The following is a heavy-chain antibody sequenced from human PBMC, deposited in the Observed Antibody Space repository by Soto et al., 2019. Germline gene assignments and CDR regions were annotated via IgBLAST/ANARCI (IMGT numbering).Heavy chain of an antibody. J-gene: IGHJ4*02. D-gene: IGHD1-26*01. CDR1: GYTFTSYN. Sequence: VASVKVSCKASGYTFTSYNINWVRQAPGQGLEWVAGSTSNSGNSDYAQKFQGRLTVTRDTSISTAYMELSSLSSEDTALYYCAAEYSGRYFNVLDFWGQGTLVTVSS. CDR3: AAEYSGRYFNVLDF. V-gene: IGHV1-8*01. CDR2: STSNSGNS.